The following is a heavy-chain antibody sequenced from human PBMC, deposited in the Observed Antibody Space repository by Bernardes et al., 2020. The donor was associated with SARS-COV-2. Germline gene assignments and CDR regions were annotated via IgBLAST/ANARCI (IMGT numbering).Heavy chain of an antibody. CDR3: ARDLTVTTGSDYYYGMDV. V-gene: IGHV1-46*01. D-gene: IGHD4-17*01. J-gene: IGHJ6*02. CDR2: INPSGGST. CDR1: GYTFTSYY. Sequence: APLKDYCKASGYTFTSYYMHWVRQAPGQGLEWMGIINPSGGSTSYAQKFQGRVTMTRDTSTSTVYMELSSLRSEDTAVYYCARDLTVTTGSDYYYGMDVWGQGTTVTVSS.